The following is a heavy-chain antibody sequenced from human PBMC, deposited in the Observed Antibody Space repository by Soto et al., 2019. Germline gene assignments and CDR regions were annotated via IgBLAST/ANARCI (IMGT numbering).Heavy chain of an antibody. Sequence: QVQLQESGPGLVKPSETLSLTCTVSGGSISSYYWNWIRQPPGKGLEWIGYIYYSGSTNYNPSLKSRVTISVDTSKNQFSLKLSSVTAADTAVYYCARGPPRDGYNFGAFDIWGQGTVVTVSS. D-gene: IGHD5-12*01. J-gene: IGHJ3*02. CDR3: ARGPPRDGYNFGAFDI. CDR2: IYYSGST. CDR1: GGSISSYY. V-gene: IGHV4-59*01.